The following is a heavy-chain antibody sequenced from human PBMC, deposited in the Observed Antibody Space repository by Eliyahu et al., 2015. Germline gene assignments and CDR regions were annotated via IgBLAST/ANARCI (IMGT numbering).Heavy chain of an antibody. Sequence: QVQLVQSGAEVKKPGASVKVSCKASGYTXTSXYIHWVRQAPGQGLEWMGIINPSVFSTRYAQKFQGRVTMTRDTSTSTVYMELSSLISEDTAVYYCTRDWGGPTNYYYGMDVWGQGTTVTVSS. CDR3: TRDWGGPTNYYYGMDV. D-gene: IGHD3-16*01. CDR2: INPSVFST. V-gene: IGHV1-46*01. J-gene: IGHJ6*02. CDR1: GYTXTSXY.